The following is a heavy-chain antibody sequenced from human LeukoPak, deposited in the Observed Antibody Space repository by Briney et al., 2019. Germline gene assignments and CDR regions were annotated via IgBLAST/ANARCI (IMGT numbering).Heavy chain of an antibody. CDR2: INHSGST. CDR1: GGSFSGYY. J-gene: IGHJ4*02. Sequence: SETLSLTCAVYGGSFSGYYWSWIRQPPGKGLEWIGEINHSGSTNYNPSLKSRVTMSVDTSKNQFSLKLSSVTAADTAVYYCARGKDCGGDCHTYYFDYWGRGTLVTVSS. V-gene: IGHV4-34*01. CDR3: ARGKDCGGDCHTYYFDY. D-gene: IGHD2-21*02.